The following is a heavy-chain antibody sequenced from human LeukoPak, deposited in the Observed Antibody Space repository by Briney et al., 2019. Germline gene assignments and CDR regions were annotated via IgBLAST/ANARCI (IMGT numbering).Heavy chain of an antibody. CDR2: IYYSGST. CDR3: AKGGHSSGWYHDY. CDR1: GGSVRSDNYY. D-gene: IGHD6-19*01. V-gene: IGHV4-61*01. Sequence: SETLSLTCIVSGGSVRSDNYYWSWIRQPPGGGLEWIGYIYYSGSTNYNPSLKSRITISVDTSKNQFSLKLSSVTAADTAVYYCAKGGHSSGWYHDYWGQGTLVTVSS. J-gene: IGHJ4*02.